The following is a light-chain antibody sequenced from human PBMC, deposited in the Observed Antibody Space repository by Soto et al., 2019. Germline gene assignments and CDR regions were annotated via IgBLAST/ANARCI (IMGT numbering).Light chain of an antibody. J-gene: IGLJ3*02. V-gene: IGLV1-51*02. CDR1: SSNIGNNY. Sequence: QSVLTQPPSVSAAPGQKVTISCSGSSSNIGNNYVSWYQQLPGTAPKLLIYENNKRPSGITDRFSGSKSGTSATLGITGLQTGDEADYYCGTWDSSLSEWVFGGGTKLTVL. CDR3: GTWDSSLSEWV. CDR2: ENN.